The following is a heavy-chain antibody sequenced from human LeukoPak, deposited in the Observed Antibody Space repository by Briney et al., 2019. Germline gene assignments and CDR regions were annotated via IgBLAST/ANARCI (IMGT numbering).Heavy chain of an antibody. J-gene: IGHJ4*02. CDR2: ISGSGGST. CDR1: GFTFSSYA. V-gene: IGHV3-23*01. D-gene: IGHD3-22*01. CDR3: AKSSTYYYDSWSDY. Sequence: GGSLRLSCAASGFTFSSYAMSWVRQAPGKGLEWVSAISGSGGSTYYADSVKGRFTISRDSSKNTLYLQMNSLRAEDTAVYYCAKSSTYYYDSWSDYWGQGTLVTVSS.